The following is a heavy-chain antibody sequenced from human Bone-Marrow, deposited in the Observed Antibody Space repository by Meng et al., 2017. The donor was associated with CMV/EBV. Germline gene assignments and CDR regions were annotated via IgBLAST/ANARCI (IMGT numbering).Heavy chain of an antibody. CDR2: IYPGDSDT. Sequence: CKGSGFSFTTNWIGWVRQMPGKGLEWMGIIYPGDSDTRTSPSFQGQVTISADKSISTAYLHWNSLKASDTAIYYCAKAGLPAATFDSWGQGTLVTVS. CDR1: GFSFTTNW. D-gene: IGHD2-15*01. J-gene: IGHJ5*01. V-gene: IGHV5-51*01. CDR3: AKAGLPAATFDS.